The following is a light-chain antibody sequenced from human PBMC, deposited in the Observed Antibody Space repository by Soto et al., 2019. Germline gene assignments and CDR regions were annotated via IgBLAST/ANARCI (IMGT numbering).Light chain of an antibody. J-gene: IGLJ1*01. CDR3: CSFTSITTYV. CDR2: EVS. Sequence: QSALTQPASVSGSLGQSITISCTGTSSDVGAYNYVSWYQQQPGKAPKLMISEVSNRPSGVSNRFSGSKSSNTASLIVSGLQAEDEADYYCCSFTSITTYVFGTGTKVTVL. CDR1: SSDVGAYNY. V-gene: IGLV2-14*01.